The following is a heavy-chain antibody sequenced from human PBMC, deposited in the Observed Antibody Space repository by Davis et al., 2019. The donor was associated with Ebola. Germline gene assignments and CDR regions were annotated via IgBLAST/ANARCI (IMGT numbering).Heavy chain of an antibody. Sequence: ASVKVSCKASGYTFTGYYMHWVRQAPGQGLEWMGRINPNSGGTNYAQKFQGRVTMTSDTSISTAYMELSRLTYDDTAVYYCARLCSSSCPNDYWGQGTLITVSS. D-gene: IGHD2-2*01. CDR2: INPNSGGT. CDR3: ARLCSSSCPNDY. V-gene: IGHV1-2*06. J-gene: IGHJ4*02. CDR1: GYTFTGYY.